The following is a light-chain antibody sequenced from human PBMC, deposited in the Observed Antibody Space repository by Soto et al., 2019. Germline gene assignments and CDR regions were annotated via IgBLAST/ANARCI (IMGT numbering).Light chain of an antibody. CDR1: QSVANN. V-gene: IGKV3-15*01. CDR3: QQFYRLPQT. CDR2: GAT. Sequence: ETVLTQSPATLSVSPGARATLSCSASQSVANNLAWYQQKPGQAPRLLIYGATTRATGIPARFSGGGSGTDFTRTISSLQSDDVEVYFCQQFYRLPQTFGHGTRVEI. J-gene: IGKJ1*01.